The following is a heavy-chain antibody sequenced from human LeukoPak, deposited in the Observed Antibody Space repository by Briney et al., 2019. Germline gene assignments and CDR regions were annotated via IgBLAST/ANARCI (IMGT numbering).Heavy chain of an antibody. CDR3: ASRGYSYGFDDY. Sequence: GGSLRLSCAASGFTFDDYGTSWVRQAPGKRLEWVSGINWNGGSTGYADSVKGRFTISRDNAKNSLYLQMNSLRAEDTAVYYCASRGYSYGFDDYWGQGTLVTVSS. J-gene: IGHJ4*02. V-gene: IGHV3-20*04. D-gene: IGHD5-18*01. CDR1: GFTFDDYG. CDR2: INWNGGST.